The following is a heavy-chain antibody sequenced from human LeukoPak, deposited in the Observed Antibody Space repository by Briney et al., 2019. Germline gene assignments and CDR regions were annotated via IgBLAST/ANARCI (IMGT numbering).Heavy chain of an antibody. CDR2: MKEDGSAT. CDR1: AFSSNTYS. Sequence: PGGSLRRSCAADSAFSSNTYSWIRQTPGKGLEWVAKMKEDGSATFYVDSVRGRFTISRDNAKRSLYLQMSSLKVEDTAVYYCARGGASHFESWGQGTLVSVST. CDR3: ARGGASHFES. D-gene: IGHD3-16*01. V-gene: IGHV3-7*04. J-gene: IGHJ4*02.